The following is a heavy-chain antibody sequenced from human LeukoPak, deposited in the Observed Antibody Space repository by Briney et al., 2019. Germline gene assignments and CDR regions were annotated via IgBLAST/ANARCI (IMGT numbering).Heavy chain of an antibody. CDR3: AGVGYSSGWYFDY. D-gene: IGHD6-19*01. J-gene: IGHJ4*02. CDR2: ISSTSSYI. CDR1: GFTFSTYS. V-gene: IGHV3-21*01. Sequence: GGSLRLSCAASGFTFSTYSMNWVRQAPGKGLEWVSSISSTSSYIYHADSVKGRFTISRDNAQKSLYLQMNSRRAEDTAVYYCAGVGYSSGWYFDYWGQGRLVTVCS.